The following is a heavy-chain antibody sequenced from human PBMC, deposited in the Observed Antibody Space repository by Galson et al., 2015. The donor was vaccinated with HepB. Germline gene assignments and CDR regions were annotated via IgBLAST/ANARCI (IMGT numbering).Heavy chain of an antibody. CDR3: ARVPPWWLYRRGDAFDI. CDR2: INPNSGGT. Sequence: SVKVSCKASGYTFTGYYMHWVRQAPGQGLEWMGWINPNSGGTNYAQKFQGRVTMTRDTSISTAYMELSRLRSDDTAVYYCARVPPWWLYRRGDAFDIWGQGTMVTVSS. D-gene: IGHD3-16*02. CDR1: GYTFTGYY. J-gene: IGHJ3*02. V-gene: IGHV1-2*02.